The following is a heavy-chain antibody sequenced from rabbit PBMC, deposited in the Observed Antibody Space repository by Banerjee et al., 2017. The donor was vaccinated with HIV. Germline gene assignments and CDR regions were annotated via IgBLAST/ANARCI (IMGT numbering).Heavy chain of an antibody. Sequence: QEQVVESGGDMVKPGASLTLTCTASGFSFSGGYWICWVRQAPGKGLEGIACIRDVSGDTYYATWAKGRFTISQTSSTTVTLQMTSLTAADTATYFCARDRDTGTVYYFDLRGPGTLVTVS. CDR2: IRDVSGDT. CDR1: GFSFSGGYW. CDR3: ARDRDTGTVYYFDL. J-gene: IGHJ6*01. V-gene: IGHV1S45*01. D-gene: IGHD7-1*01.